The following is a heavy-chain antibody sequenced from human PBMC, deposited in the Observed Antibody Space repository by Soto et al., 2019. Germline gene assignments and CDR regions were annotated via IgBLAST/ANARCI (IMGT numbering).Heavy chain of an antibody. CDR1: GDSVSSNSAG. D-gene: IGHD2-21*02. CDR2: TYYRSKWYS. Sequence: HSQTLSLTCVISGDSVSSNSAGWTWIRQSPSRGLEWLGRTYYRSKWYSDYAGSVKSRITINADTSKNQFSLQLNSVTPEDTAVYYCARVTALFDWFDPWGQGTLVTVS. CDR3: ARVTALFDWFDP. V-gene: IGHV6-1*01. J-gene: IGHJ5*02.